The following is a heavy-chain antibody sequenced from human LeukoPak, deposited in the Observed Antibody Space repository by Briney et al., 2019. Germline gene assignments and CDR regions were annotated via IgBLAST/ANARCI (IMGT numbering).Heavy chain of an antibody. J-gene: IGHJ4*02. Sequence: SETLSLTCTVSGGSISSSSYYWGWIRQPPGKGLEWIGSIYYSGSTYYNPSLKSRVTISVDTSKNQFSLKLSSVTAADTAVYYCASSNYYGSGKIDYWGQGTLVTVSS. V-gene: IGHV4-39*07. D-gene: IGHD3-10*01. CDR1: GGSISSSSYY. CDR2: IYYSGST. CDR3: ASSNYYGSGKIDY.